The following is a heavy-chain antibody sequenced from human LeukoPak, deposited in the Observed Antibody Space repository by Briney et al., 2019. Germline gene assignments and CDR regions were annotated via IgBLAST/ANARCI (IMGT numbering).Heavy chain of an antibody. J-gene: IGHJ4*02. CDR3: ASYQVAGTCY. CDR1: GGSISSYY. V-gene: IGHV4-59*06. D-gene: IGHD6-19*01. Sequence: SETLSLTCTVSGGSISSYYWSWIRQPPGKGLEWIGYIYYSGSTYYNPSLKSRVTISVDTSKNQFSLKLSSVTAADTAVYYCASYQVAGTCYWGQGTLVTVSS. CDR2: IYYSGST.